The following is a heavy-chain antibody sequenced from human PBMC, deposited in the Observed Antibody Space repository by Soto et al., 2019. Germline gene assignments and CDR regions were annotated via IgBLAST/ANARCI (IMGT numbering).Heavy chain of an antibody. Sequence: PGESLKISCKVSGYSFTSFWLTWLRLVPGKGLEWMGRIDPSDSYTKYSPSFEGHITISVDKSIDTAYVQWSSLRASDTAIYYCARHYYSFSPHVAGYPDYWGQGSLVTVSS. CDR2: IDPSDSYT. CDR3: ARHYYSFSPHVAGYPDY. D-gene: IGHD6-19*01. J-gene: IGHJ4*02. V-gene: IGHV5-10-1*01. CDR1: GYSFTSFW.